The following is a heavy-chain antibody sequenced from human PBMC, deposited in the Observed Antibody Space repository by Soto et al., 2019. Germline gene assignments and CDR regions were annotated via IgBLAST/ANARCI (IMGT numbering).Heavy chain of an antibody. J-gene: IGHJ3*02. CDR3: ARARLRAVYAFDI. V-gene: IGHV4-31*03. D-gene: IGHD5-12*01. CDR2: IYYSGST. CDR1: GGSVSSGAYY. Sequence: QVQLQESDAGLVKASQTLSLTCTVSGGSVSSGAYYWTWIRQRPGKGLEWIGYIYYSGSTYYSPSRKSRLSISLDTSKHQFSLRLSSVTAADTAMYYCARARLRAVYAFDIWGQGTMVTVSS.